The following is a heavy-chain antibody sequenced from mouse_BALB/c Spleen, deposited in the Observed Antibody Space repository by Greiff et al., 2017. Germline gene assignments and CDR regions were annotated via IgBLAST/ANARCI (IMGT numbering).Heavy chain of an antibody. V-gene: IGHV1-69*02. CDR3: TREDDYAWFAY. CDR2: IYPSDSYT. CDR1: GYTFTSYW. Sequence: QVQLKQPGAELVRPGASVKLSCKASGYTFTSYWINWVKQRPGQGLEWIGNIYPSDSYTNYNQKFKDKATLTVDKSSSTAYMQLSSPTSEDSAVYYCTREDDYAWFAYWGQGTLVTVSA. D-gene: IGHD2-4*01. J-gene: IGHJ3*01.